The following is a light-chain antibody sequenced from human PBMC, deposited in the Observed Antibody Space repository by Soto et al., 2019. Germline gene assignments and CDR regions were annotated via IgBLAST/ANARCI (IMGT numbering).Light chain of an antibody. J-gene: IGKJ1*01. CDR3: QQYGSSVWT. Sequence: IVLTQSPGTLSLSPGDRATLSCRASQTVPSNYLAWYQQKSGQTPKLLIYGASSRATGIPDRFSGSGSGTDFTLTIRRLEPEDFSVYYCQQYGSSVWTFGQGTKVEMK. V-gene: IGKV3-20*01. CDR1: QTVPSNY. CDR2: GAS.